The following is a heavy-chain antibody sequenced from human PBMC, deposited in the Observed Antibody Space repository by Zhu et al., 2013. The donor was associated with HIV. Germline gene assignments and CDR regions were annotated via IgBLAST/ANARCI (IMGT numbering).Heavy chain of an antibody. D-gene: IGHD3-22*01. V-gene: IGHV1-8*01. CDR2: MNPNSGNT. CDR3: ARATRGYYDSGTKYYFDY. CDR1: GYTFTSYD. J-gene: IGHJ4*02. Sequence: QVQLVQSRAEVKKPGASVKVSCMASGYTFTSYDINWVRQATGQGLEWMGWMNPNSGNTGYAQKFQGRVTMTRNTSISTAYMELSSLRSEDTAVYYCARATRGYYDSGTKYYFDYWGQGTLVTVSS.